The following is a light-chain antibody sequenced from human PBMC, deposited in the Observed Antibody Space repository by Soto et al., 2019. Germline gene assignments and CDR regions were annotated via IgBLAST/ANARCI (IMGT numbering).Light chain of an antibody. V-gene: IGLV2-14*02. CDR3: SSYTSNSTLV. Sequence: QSVLTQPASVSGSPGQSITISCAGSTSDVGTYNVVSWYQQHPGTAPKLMIYEGTKRPSGVSNRFSGSKSGNTASLTISGLQAEDEADYYCSSYTSNSTLVFGGGTKLTVL. CDR1: TSDVGTYNV. J-gene: IGLJ3*02. CDR2: EGT.